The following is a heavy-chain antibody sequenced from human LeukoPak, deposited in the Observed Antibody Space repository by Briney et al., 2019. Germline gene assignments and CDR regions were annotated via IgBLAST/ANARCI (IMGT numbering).Heavy chain of an antibody. CDR1: GGSIISYY. Sequence: SETLPLPRSVSGGSIISYYLSWIRQPPGKGLEWIGYLYYSGSTNSNPSLKSRVTMTVDTSKNQFSLKLRSVTAADTAVYYCARGGSGISNAFDIWGQRTMVTVSS. J-gene: IGHJ3*02. D-gene: IGHD3-10*01. V-gene: IGHV4-59*01. CDR3: ARGGSGISNAFDI. CDR2: LYYSGST.